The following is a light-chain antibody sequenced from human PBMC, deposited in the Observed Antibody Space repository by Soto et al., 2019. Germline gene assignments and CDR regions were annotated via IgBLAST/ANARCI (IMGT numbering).Light chain of an antibody. CDR1: QGVSNN. J-gene: IGKJ4*01. CDR2: DAS. Sequence: EIVLTQSPATLSLSPGERATLSCRASQGVSNNLAWYQRKPGQAPRLLIHDASNRATGIPARFSGSGSGTDFTLTISSLEPEDFGVYYCQQRSNWPQITFGGGTKVEIK. CDR3: QQRSNWPQIT. V-gene: IGKV3-11*01.